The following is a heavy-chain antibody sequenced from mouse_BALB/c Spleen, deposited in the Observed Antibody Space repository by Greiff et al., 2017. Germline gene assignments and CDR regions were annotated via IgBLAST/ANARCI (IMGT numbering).Heavy chain of an antibody. J-gene: IGHJ3*01. D-gene: IGHD2-3*01. V-gene: IGHV14-3*02. CDR2: IDPANGNT. CDR1: GFNIKDTY. Sequence: EVHLVESGAELVKPGASVKLSCTASGFNIKDTYMHWVKQRPEQGLEWIGRIDPANGNTKYDPKFQGKATITADTSSNTAYLQLSSLTSEDTAVYYCALDGYYEPAWFAYWGQGTLVTVSA. CDR3: ALDGYYEPAWFAY.